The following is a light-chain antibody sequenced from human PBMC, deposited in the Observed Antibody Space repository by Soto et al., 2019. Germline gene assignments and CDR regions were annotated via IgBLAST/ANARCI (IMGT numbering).Light chain of an antibody. J-gene: IGKJ4*01. Sequence: IVLTQSPGTLSLSPGERATLSCRASQSVSNNYLAWYQQKPGQAPRLLIYGASNRATGIPDRFSGSGSGTDFTLTISRLEPEDFAVYYCHQYSNLPVTFGGGTKVDIK. V-gene: IGKV3-20*01. CDR2: GAS. CDR3: HQYSNLPVT. CDR1: QSVSNNY.